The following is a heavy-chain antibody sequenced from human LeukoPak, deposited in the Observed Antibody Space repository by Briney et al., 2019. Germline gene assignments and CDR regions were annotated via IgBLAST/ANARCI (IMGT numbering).Heavy chain of an antibody. CDR3: ARDLWGGSSTSSSTYTEYYFDY. CDR2: ISAYNGDT. J-gene: IGHJ4*02. CDR1: GYTFTSYG. D-gene: IGHD2-2*01. V-gene: IGHV1-18*01. Sequence: GASVKVSCKASGYTFTSYGISWVRQAPGQGLEWMGWISAYNGDTDYAQKFQGRVTMTTDSSTSTVYMELSSLRSEDTAVYYCARDLWGGSSTSSSTYTEYYFDYWGQGTLVTVSS.